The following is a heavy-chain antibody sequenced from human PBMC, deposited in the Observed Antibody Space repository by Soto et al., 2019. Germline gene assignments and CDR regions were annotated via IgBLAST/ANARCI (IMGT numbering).Heavy chain of an antibody. V-gene: IGHV1-69*12. J-gene: IGHJ4*02. Sequence: QVQLVQSGAEVTKPGSSVKVSCKASGGTFSSYAISWVRQAPGQGLEWMGGIIPIFGTANYAQKFQGRVTITADESTGTAYRERSGLRSEDTAVYYCARDGGVYDYSPFDYWGQGTLVTVSS. CDR3: ARDGGVYDYSPFDY. CDR1: GGTFSSYA. CDR2: IIPIFGTA. D-gene: IGHD4-4*01.